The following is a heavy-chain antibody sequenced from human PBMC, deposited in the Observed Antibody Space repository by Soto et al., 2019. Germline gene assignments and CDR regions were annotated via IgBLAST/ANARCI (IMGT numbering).Heavy chain of an antibody. Sequence: QVQLVESGGGVVQPGRSLRLSCAASGFTFSSYGMHWVRQALGKGLEWVAVISYDGSNKYYADSVKGRFTISRDNSKNTLYLQMNSLRSEDTAVYYCAKDGEAPAGTRLYLYYGMEVWGQGTTVNVSS. V-gene: IGHV3-30*18. CDR3: AKDGEAPAGTRLYLYYGMEV. CDR2: ISYDGSNK. D-gene: IGHD6-13*01. CDR1: GFTFSSYG. J-gene: IGHJ6*02.